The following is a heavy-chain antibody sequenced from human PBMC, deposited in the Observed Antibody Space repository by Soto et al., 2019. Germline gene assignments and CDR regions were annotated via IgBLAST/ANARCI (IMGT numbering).Heavy chain of an antibody. J-gene: IGHJ6*02. V-gene: IGHV1-8*01. CDR2: MNPNSGNT. CDR1: GYTFTSYD. CDR3: ARASSGYYYYYYYYYGMDV. Sequence: ASVKVSCRASGYTFTSYDINWVRQATGQGLEWMGWMNPNSGNTGYAQKFQGRVTMTRNTSISTAYMELSSLRSEDTAVYYCARASSGYYYYYYYYYGMDVWGQGTTVTVSS. D-gene: IGHD3-22*01.